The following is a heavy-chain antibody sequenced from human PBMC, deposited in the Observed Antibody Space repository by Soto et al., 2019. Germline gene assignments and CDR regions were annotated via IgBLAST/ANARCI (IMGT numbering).Heavy chain of an antibody. V-gene: IGHV3-23*01. CDR2: ISGSVGST. D-gene: IGHD6-6*01. J-gene: IGHJ4*02. CDR1: GFTLSSYA. Sequence: EVQLLESEGGLVQPGGSLGLSCAASGFTLSSYAMSWVRQAPGKGLEWVSAISGSVGSTYYADSVKGRFTISRDNSKNTLYLQMNSLRAEDTAVYYCAKGSSHLKQIDLTNFDYSGQGNLVNLSS. CDR3: AKGSSHLKQIDLTNFDY.